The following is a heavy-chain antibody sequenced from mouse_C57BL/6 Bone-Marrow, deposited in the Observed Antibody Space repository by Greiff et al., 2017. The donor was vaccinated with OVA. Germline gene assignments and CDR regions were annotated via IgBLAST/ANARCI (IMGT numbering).Heavy chain of an antibody. CDR1: GYTFTDYG. V-gene: IGHV1-15*01. CDR2: IYPDSGGT. Sequence: VQLQQSGAELVKPGASVTLSCKASGYTFTDYGITWVKQTPVHGLEWIGAIYPDSGGTAYNQKFKSKAILTADKSSSTAYMQLSSLTSEDSAVYYCETRPDCFGSQYYFGDRGTAITLSVAS. D-gene: IGHD1-2*01. J-gene: IGHJ2*01. CDR3: ETRPDCFGSQYYFGD.